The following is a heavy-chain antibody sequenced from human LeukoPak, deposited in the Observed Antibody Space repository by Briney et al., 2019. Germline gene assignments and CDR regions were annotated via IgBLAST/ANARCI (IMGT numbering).Heavy chain of an antibody. CDR2: ISAYNGNT. CDR1: GYTFTSYG. CDR3: ARGPLWFGEFYFDY. D-gene: IGHD3-10*01. V-gene: IGHV1-18*01. Sequence: GASVKVSCKASGYTFTSYGISWVRQAPGQGPEWMGWISAYNGNTNYAQKLQGRVTMTTDTSTSTAYMDLRSLRSDDTAVYYCARGPLWFGEFYFDYWGQGTLDTVSS. J-gene: IGHJ4*02.